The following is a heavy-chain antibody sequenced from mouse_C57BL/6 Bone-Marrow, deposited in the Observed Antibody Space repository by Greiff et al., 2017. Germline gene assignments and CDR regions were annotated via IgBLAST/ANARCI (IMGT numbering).Heavy chain of an antibody. J-gene: IGHJ1*03. Sequence: QVQLKQPGAELVKPGASVKLSCKASGYTFTSYWMHWVKQRPGQGLEWIGMIHPNSGSTNYNEKFKGKATLTADKSSSTAYMQFSSLTSEDSAIYYCARYDSYWYFDVWGTGTTVTVSS. D-gene: IGHD2-4*01. CDR1: GYTFTSYW. CDR2: IHPNSGST. CDR3: ARYDSYWYFDV. V-gene: IGHV1-64*01.